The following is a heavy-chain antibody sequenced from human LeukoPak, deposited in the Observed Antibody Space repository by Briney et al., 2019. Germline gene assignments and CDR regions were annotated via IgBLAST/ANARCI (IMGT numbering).Heavy chain of an antibody. CDR1: GFTFSNYW. CDR3: ARGADGVSSNSRGWFDP. V-gene: IGHV3-74*01. J-gene: IGHJ5*02. D-gene: IGHD2-15*01. Sequence: QPGGSLRLSCAASGFTFSNYWMHWVRQALGKGLVWVSRINGDGSGTGYADSVKGRFTISRDNARNSLYLQMNTLRAEDTAVYSCARGADGVSSNSRGWFDPWGQGTLVTVSS. CDR2: INGDGSGT.